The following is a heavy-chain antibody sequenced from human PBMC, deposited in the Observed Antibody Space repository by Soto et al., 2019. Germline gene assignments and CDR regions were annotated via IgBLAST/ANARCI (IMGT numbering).Heavy chain of an antibody. CDR3: ARIAVAGTYYFDY. V-gene: IGHV1-69*13. CDR2: IIPIFGTA. D-gene: IGHD6-19*01. J-gene: IGHJ4*02. CDR1: GGTFSSYA. Sequence: SVKVSCKASGGTFSSYAISWVLQAPGQGLEWMGGIIPIFGTANYAQKFQGRVTITADESTSTAYMELSSLRSEDTAVYYCARIAVAGTYYFDYWGQGTLVTVSS.